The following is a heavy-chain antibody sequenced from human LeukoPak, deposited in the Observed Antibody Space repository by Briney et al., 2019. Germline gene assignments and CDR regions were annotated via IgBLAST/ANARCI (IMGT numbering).Heavy chain of an antibody. Sequence: GGSLRLSCAASGFTFRSNWIHWVRQAPGKGLVWVSRIDNDGRDTIYADSVKGRFTISRDNAKNTLYLEMSNLRAEDAAVYFCSRGGPNHAFDFWGQGTMVTVSS. CDR3: SRGGPNHAFDF. CDR1: GFTFRSNW. CDR2: IDNDGRDT. V-gene: IGHV3-74*01. D-gene: IGHD4/OR15-4a*01. J-gene: IGHJ3*01.